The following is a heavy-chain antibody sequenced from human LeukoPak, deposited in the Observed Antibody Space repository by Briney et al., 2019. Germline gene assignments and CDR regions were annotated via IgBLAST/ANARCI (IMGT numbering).Heavy chain of an antibody. CDR3: ARRPADCSSTSCYTYYYYYMGV. CDR1: GFTFSSYS. D-gene: IGHD2-2*02. J-gene: IGHJ6*03. Sequence: GGSLRLSCAASGFTFSSYSMNWVRQAPGKGLEWVSSISSSSSYIYYADSVKGRFTISRDNAKNSLYLQMNSLRAEDTAVYYCARRPADCSSTSCYTYYYYYMGVWGKGTTVTVSS. V-gene: IGHV3-21*01. CDR2: ISSSSSYI.